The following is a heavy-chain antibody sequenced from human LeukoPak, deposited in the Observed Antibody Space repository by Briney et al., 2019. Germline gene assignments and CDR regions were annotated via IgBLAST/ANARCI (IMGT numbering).Heavy chain of an antibody. J-gene: IGHJ4*02. CDR2: IYYSGST. D-gene: IGHD6-19*01. V-gene: IGHV4-59*08. Sequence: SETLALTCTVSGDSISSYCWSWIRQPPGKGLEWMGYIYYSGSTTYNPSLKSRVTISVDTSKNQFSLKLSSITAADTAVYYCARRASYSSGWSFDYWGQGTLVTVSS. CDR1: GDSISSYC. CDR3: ARRASYSSGWSFDY.